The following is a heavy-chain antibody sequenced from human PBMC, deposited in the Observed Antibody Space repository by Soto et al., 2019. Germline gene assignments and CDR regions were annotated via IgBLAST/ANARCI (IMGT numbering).Heavy chain of an antibody. CDR3: ARDREGYCSSSTCYQTPQYFYGMDV. J-gene: IGHJ6*02. Sequence: SQTLSLTCAISGDSLSSDSAAWNWIRQSPSRGLEWLGRTYYRSKWYNDYAVSVKSRITINPDTSKNQFSLQLNSVTPEDTAVYYCARDREGYCSSSTCYQTPQYFYGMDVWGQGTTVTVSS. D-gene: IGHD2-2*01. CDR1: GDSLSSDSAA. CDR2: TYYRSKWYN. V-gene: IGHV6-1*01.